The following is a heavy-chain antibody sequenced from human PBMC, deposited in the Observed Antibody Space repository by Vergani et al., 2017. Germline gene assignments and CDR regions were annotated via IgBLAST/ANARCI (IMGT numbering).Heavy chain of an antibody. D-gene: IGHD4-17*01. CDR1: GGSISSSSYY. CDR3: ARSNTVTTLPFDY. Sequence: QLQLQESGPGLVKPSETLSLTCTVSGGSISSSSYYWSWIRQPPGKGLEWIGYIYYSGSTYYNPSLKSRVTISVDTSKNQFSLKLSSVTAADTAVYYCARSNTVTTLPFDYWGQGTLVTVSS. J-gene: IGHJ4*02. CDR2: IYYSGST. V-gene: IGHV4-30-4*01.